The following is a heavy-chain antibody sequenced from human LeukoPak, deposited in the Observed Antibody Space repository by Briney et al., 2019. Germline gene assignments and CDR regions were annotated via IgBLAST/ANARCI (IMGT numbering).Heavy chain of an antibody. J-gene: IGHJ4*02. D-gene: IGHD3-3*01. V-gene: IGHV3-23*01. CDR3: AKVGPLDFWSGYTYYFTH. CDR1: GFTFSSYA. CDR2: ISGSGVST. Sequence: SGGSLRLSFAASGFTFSSYALSWVRKAPGKGLEWVSAISGSGVSTNYADSVKGRFTISRDNSKNTLYLQMNSLRAEDTAVYYCAKVGPLDFWSGYTYYFTHWGQGTLVTVSS.